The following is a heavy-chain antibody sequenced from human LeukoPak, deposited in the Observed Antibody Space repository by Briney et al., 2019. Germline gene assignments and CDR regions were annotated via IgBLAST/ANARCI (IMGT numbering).Heavy chain of an antibody. CDR1: GFNFSSYA. D-gene: IGHD7-27*01. Sequence: AGGSLRLSCAASGFNFSSYAMTWVRQAPGKGLEWVSVIGRSGDNIHYADSVKGRFTISRDNSKNTVYLQMNSLRAEDTAVYYCAKYTQTGDPSHYWGQGTLVAVSS. V-gene: IGHV3-23*01. J-gene: IGHJ4*02. CDR3: AKYTQTGDPSHY. CDR2: IGRSGDNI.